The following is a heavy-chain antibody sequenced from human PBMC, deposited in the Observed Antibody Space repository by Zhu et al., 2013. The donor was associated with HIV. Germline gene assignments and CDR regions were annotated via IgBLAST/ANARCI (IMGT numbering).Heavy chain of an antibody. CDR1: GYTFSDYG. CDR2: ISGYTGNT. Sequence: QVQVAQSGAEVKKPGASVKVSCKASGYTFSDYGITWVRQAPGQGLEWVAWISGYTGNTASAQRFQGRVTMTTDTSTSTAYMELRSLRSDDTAVYYCARRPPRTHRVFILTYWGQGTQVIVSS. J-gene: IGHJ4*02. V-gene: IGHV1-18*01. D-gene: IGHD3-9*01. CDR3: ARRPPRTHRVFILTY.